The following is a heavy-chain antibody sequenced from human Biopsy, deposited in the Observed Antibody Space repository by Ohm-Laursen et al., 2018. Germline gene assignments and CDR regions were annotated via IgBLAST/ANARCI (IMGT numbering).Heavy chain of an antibody. J-gene: IGHJ2*01. CDR2: IYTGGST. Sequence: SLRLSCTASGFTVSSTYMSWVRQAPGKGLEWVSVIYTGGSTFYADSVKGRFTISRDKSKNTLYLQMNNLTAEDTAVYYCAKDRRTMRVWYFDLWGRGTLVTVSS. CDR3: AKDRRTMRVWYFDL. CDR1: GFTVSSTY. D-gene: IGHD4/OR15-4a*01. V-gene: IGHV3-53*01.